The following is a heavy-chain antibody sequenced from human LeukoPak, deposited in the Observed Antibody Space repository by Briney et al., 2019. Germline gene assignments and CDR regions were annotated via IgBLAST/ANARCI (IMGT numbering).Heavy chain of an antibody. J-gene: IGHJ4*02. V-gene: IGHV3-9*01. Sequence: SLSLSCAASGFPFDDYAMHWVRPGPGKGLGWVSGISWNSGSIGYPDSVKGRFTISRDNAKNSLYLQMNSLRGEDTALYFCAKASSLLLLRPANDYWGQGTWVTVS. D-gene: IGHD2-15*01. CDR1: GFPFDDYA. CDR2: ISWNSGSI. CDR3: AKASSLLLLRPANDY.